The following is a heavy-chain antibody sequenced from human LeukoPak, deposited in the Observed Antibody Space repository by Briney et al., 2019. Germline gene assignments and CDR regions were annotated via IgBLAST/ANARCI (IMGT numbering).Heavy chain of an antibody. D-gene: IGHD4-11*01. Sequence: GGSLRLSRTASGFSFSSYWMGWLRQAPGKGLEWLASIKQDGSDTYYMDSVKGRFTISKDNSKNSLYLQMNSLRAEDTAVYYCAREEHSNYAYWGQGTLVTVSS. CDR3: AREEHSNYAY. CDR1: GFSFSSYW. CDR2: IKQDGSDT. V-gene: IGHV3-7*01. J-gene: IGHJ4*02.